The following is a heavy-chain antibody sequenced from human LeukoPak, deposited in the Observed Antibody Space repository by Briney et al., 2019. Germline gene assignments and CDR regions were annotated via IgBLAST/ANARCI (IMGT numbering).Heavy chain of an antibody. CDR1: GYTFTSYG. Sequence: ASVKVSCKASGYTFTSYGINWVRQATGQGLEWMGWMNPNSGNTGYAQKFQGRVTMTRNTSISTAYMELSSLRSEDTAVYYCARGVLNYDFWSGYYGSGRFDPWGQGTLVTVSS. D-gene: IGHD3-3*01. V-gene: IGHV1-8*02. CDR3: ARGVLNYDFWSGYYGSGRFDP. J-gene: IGHJ5*02. CDR2: MNPNSGNT.